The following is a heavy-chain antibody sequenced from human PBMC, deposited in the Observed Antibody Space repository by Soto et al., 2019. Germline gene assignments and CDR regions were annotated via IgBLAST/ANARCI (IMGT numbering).Heavy chain of an antibody. CDR3: ARDMSGCSSSDCYLSGWFDP. V-gene: IGHV4-30-2*01. D-gene: IGHD2-21*02. CDR2: IYQSGST. Sequence: QLQLRESGSGLVKPSQTLSLTCTVSGAPITSGAYSWSWIRQPPGKGLEWIGFIYQSGSTHYNPSLKSRVTISVGRSKNHLSLQLTSLTAANTAVYYCARDMSGCSSSDCYLSGWFDPWGTGTLVTVSS. J-gene: IGHJ5*02. CDR1: GAPITSGAYS.